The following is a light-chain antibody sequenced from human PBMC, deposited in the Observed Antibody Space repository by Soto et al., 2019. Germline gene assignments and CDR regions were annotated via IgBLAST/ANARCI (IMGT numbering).Light chain of an antibody. CDR1: RGISSE. J-gene: IGKJ1*01. V-gene: IGKV1-9*01. Sequence: IQLTQSPSSLSASVGDRVTITCQASRGISSELAWYHQKPQKTPKPLVYSAPTMHSGDPPRFTGSVSGPQFTLTISTLQPEESANHFCHHLNTYPQTFGQGTKVDIK. CDR2: SAP. CDR3: HHLNTYPQT.